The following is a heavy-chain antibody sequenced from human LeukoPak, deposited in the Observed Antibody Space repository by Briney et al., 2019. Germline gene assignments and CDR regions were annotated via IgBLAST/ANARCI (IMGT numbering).Heavy chain of an antibody. D-gene: IGHD6-13*01. CDR2: ISTSSTYI. Sequence: GGSLRLSCAASGFTFSDYNMNWVRQAPGKGLEWVSVISTSSTYIYYADSVKGRFTISRDNAKNSLYLQMNSLRAEDTAVCYCARVSTAASLAIDSWGQGTLVTVST. CDR3: ARVSTAASLAIDS. CDR1: GFTFSDYN. V-gene: IGHV3-21*06. J-gene: IGHJ4*02.